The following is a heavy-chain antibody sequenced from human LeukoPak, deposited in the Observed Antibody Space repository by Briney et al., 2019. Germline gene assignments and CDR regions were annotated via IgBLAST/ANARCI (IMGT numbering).Heavy chain of an antibody. CDR2: INPNSGGT. D-gene: IGHD3-16*02. CDR1: GYTFTGYY. CDR3: ARGEPVYGGAIVY. V-gene: IGHV1-2*02. J-gene: IGHJ4*02. Sequence: GASVMVSCKASGYTFTGYYMHWVRQAPGQGLKWMGCINPNSGGTKYAQKFQGGVTLTRDTSISTAYLELSRLRSDDTAVYYCARGEPVYGGAIVYWGQGTLVTVSS.